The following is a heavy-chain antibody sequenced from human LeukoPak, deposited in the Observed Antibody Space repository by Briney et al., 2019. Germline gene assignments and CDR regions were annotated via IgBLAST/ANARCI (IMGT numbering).Heavy chain of an antibody. CDR1: GGTFSSYG. CDR2: IIPIFGTA. V-gene: IGHV1-69*06. J-gene: IGHJ4*02. D-gene: IGHD1/OR15-1a*01. CDR3: ARRFVDWNTYSQYYFDY. Sequence: ASVKVSCKASGGTFSSYGISWVRQAPGQGLEWMGGIIPIFGTANYAQKFQGRVTITADKSTSTAYKELSSLRSEDTAVYYCARRFVDWNTYSQYYFDYWGQGTLVTVSS.